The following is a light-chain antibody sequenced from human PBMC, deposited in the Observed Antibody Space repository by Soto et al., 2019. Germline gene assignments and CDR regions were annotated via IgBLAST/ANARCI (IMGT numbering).Light chain of an antibody. Sequence: EIVLTQSPVALSLSPGERATLSCRASQSVSSTLLTWYQQKPGQAPRLLIYGVSSRATGIPDRFSGSGSGTYFTLTISRLEPEDFAVYFCQHYGDSSWTFGPGTRVEIK. CDR1: QSVSSTL. CDR2: GVS. CDR3: QHYGDSSWT. J-gene: IGKJ1*01. V-gene: IGKV3-20*01.